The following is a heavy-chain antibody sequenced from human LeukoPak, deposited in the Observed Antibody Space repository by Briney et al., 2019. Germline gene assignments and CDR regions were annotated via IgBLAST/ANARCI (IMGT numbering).Heavy chain of an antibody. Sequence: PSETLSLTCTVSRVSTNTYYYWSWIRQPPGKGLEWIGYVDYSGRSKYSPSLKSRVTISVDTSKYQFSLDLTSVTAADTAVYYCATNIPTPTTSPPLGYWGQGTLVTVSS. D-gene: IGHD1-26*01. CDR2: VDYSGRS. J-gene: IGHJ4*02. V-gene: IGHV4-59*08. CDR1: RVSTNTYYY. CDR3: ATNIPTPTTSPPLGY.